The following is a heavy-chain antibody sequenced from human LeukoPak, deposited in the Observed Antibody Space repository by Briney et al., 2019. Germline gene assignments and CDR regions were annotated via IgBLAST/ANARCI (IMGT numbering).Heavy chain of an antibody. V-gene: IGHV1-46*03. J-gene: IGHJ4*02. CDR1: GYTFTSYY. CDR3: ASIAVAGKSFDY. D-gene: IGHD6-19*01. Sequence: ASVKVSCKASGYTFTSYYMHWVRQAPGRGLEWMGIINPSGGSTSYAQKFQGRVTMTRDTSTSTVYMVLSSLRSEDTAVYYCASIAVAGKSFDYWGQGTLVTVSS. CDR2: INPSGGST.